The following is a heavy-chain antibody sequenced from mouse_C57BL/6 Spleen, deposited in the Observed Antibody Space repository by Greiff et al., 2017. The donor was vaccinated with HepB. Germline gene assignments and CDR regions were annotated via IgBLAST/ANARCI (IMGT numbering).Heavy chain of an antibody. CDR3: ARGGNWDDWYFDV. J-gene: IGHJ1*03. CDR1: GYSITSGYD. V-gene: IGHV3-1*01. CDR2: ISYSGST. Sequence: VQLKESGPGMVKPSQSLSLTCTVTGYSITSGYDWHWIRHFPGNKLEWMGYISYSGSTNYNPSLKSRISITHDTSKNHFFLKLNSVTTEDTATYYCARGGNWDDWYFDVWGTGTTVTVSS. D-gene: IGHD4-1*01.